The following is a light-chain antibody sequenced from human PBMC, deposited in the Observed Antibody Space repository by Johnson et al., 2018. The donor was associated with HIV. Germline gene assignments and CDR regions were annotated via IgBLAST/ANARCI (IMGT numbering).Light chain of an antibody. CDR3: GTWDSSLSAGGV. CDR1: SSNIGNYA. Sequence: QSVLTQPPSVSAASGQKVNISCSGSSSNIGNYAVSWYQQLPGTAPKLLIYENNKRPSGIPDRFSGSKSGTSATLGITGLQTGDEADYYCGTWDSSLSAGGVFGTWTKVTVL. CDR2: ENN. J-gene: IGLJ1*01. V-gene: IGLV1-51*02.